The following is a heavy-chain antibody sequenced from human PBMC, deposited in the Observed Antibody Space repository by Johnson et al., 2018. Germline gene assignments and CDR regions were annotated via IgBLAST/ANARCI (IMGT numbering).Heavy chain of an antibody. D-gene: IGHD3-10*01. J-gene: IGHJ6*02. CDR3: ARSGRLLWFGELQDSYGMDV. Sequence: VQLVESGGGLVQPGGSLRLSCAASGFTFDDYGMSWVRQAPGKGLEWVSGIGTAGDTYYAASVKGRFTISRDNSKNTLYLQMNRLRAEDTAVYYCARSGRLLWFGELQDSYGMDVWGQGTTVTVSS. V-gene: IGHV3-23*04. CDR2: IGTAGDT. CDR1: GFTFDDYG.